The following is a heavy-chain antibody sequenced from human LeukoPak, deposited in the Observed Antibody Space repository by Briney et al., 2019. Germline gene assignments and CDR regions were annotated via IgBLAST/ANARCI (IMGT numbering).Heavy chain of an antibody. D-gene: IGHD3-10*01. J-gene: IGHJ4*02. CDR3: ARTYYGSGSYYIPLWY. Sequence: GGSLRLSCAASGFTFSSYSMNWVRQAPGKGLEWVSSISSSSSTIYYADSVKGRFTISRDNAKNSLYLQMNSLRAEDTAVYYCARTYYGSGSYYIPLWYWGQGTLVTVSS. CDR1: GFTFSSYS. V-gene: IGHV3-48*04. CDR2: ISSSSSTI.